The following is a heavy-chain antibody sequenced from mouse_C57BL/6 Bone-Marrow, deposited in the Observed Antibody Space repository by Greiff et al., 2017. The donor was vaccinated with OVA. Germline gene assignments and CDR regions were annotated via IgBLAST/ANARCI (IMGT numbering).Heavy chain of an antibody. J-gene: IGHJ3*01. Sequence: QVQLKESGAELARPGASVKLSCKASGYTFTSYGISWVKQRTGQGLEWIGEIYPRSGNTYYNEKFKGKATLTADKSSSTAYMELRSLTSEDSAVYFCARERAQATLLAYWGQGTLVTVSA. CDR2: IYPRSGNT. CDR1: GYTFTSYG. CDR3: ARERAQATLLAY. V-gene: IGHV1-81*01. D-gene: IGHD3-2*02.